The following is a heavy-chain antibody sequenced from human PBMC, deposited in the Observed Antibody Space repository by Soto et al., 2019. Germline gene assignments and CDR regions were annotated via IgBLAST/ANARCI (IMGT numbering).Heavy chain of an antibody. V-gene: IGHV1-3*01. D-gene: IGHD3-10*01. J-gene: IGHJ6*02. CDR3: ARGGLWFGELYGMDV. CDR1: GYTFTSYA. Sequence: ASVKVSCKASGYTFTSYAMHWVRQAPGQRLEWMGWINAGNGNTKYSQKFQGRVTITRDTSASTAYMELSSLRSEDTAVYYCARGGLWFGELYGMDVWGQGTTVTVSS. CDR2: INAGNGNT.